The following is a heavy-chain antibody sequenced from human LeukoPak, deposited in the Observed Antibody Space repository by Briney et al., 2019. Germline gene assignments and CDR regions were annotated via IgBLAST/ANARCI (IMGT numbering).Heavy chain of an antibody. V-gene: IGHV3-23*01. CDR3: AKGRLGYCSGAKCYPFDY. Sequence: GGSLRLSCAASGFTSMTYAMGWVRQAPGKGLEWVSVITNDGTRTYHADSMRGRFTISRDNSKNTLNLRMNSLTADDTAVYYCAKGRLGYCSGAKCYPFDYWGKGTLVTVSS. CDR2: ITNDGTRT. D-gene: IGHD2-15*01. CDR1: GFTSMTYA. J-gene: IGHJ4*02.